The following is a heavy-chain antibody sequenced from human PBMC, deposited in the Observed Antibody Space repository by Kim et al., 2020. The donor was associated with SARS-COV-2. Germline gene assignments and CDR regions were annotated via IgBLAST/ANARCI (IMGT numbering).Heavy chain of an antibody. CDR3: ARKNYDFWSGYKHPMDV. Sequence: SETLSLTCAVYGGSFSGYYWSWIRQPPGKGLEWIGEINHSGSTNYNPSLKSRVTISVDTSKNQFSLKLSSVTAADTAVYYCARKNYDFWSGYKHPMDVWGQGTTVTVSS. D-gene: IGHD3-3*01. V-gene: IGHV4-34*01. J-gene: IGHJ6*02. CDR2: INHSGST. CDR1: GGSFSGYY.